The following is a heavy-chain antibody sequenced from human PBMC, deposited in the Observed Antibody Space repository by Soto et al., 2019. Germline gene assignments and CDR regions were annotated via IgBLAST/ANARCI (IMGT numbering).Heavy chain of an antibody. D-gene: IGHD2-15*01. CDR2: ISWNSGSI. V-gene: IGHV3-9*01. Sequence: GGSLRLSCAASGFTFDDYAMHWVRQAPGKGLEWVSGISWNSGSIGYADSVKGRFTISRDNAKNSLYLQMNSLRAEDTALYYCEKDMGERVVAAIPDYWGQGTLVTVSS. CDR1: GFTFDDYA. J-gene: IGHJ4*02. CDR3: EKDMGERVVAAIPDY.